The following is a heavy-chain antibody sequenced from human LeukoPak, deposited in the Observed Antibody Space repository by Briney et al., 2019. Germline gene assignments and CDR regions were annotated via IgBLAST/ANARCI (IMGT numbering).Heavy chain of an antibody. CDR1: GFTFSSYA. CDR3: TYGSGSYYLDY. CDR2: ISYDGSNK. J-gene: IGHJ4*02. Sequence: PGRSLRLSCAASGFTFSSYAMHWVRQAPGKGLEWVAVISYDGSNKYYADSVKGRFTISRDNSKNTLYLQMNSLRAEDTAVYYCTYGSGSYYLDYWGQGTLVTVSS. D-gene: IGHD3-10*01. V-gene: IGHV3-30*04.